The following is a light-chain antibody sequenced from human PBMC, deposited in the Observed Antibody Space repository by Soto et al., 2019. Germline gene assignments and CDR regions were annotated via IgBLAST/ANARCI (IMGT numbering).Light chain of an antibody. CDR3: AEWDGSLMGV. V-gene: IGLV1-44*01. CDR1: SSNIGSNY. CDR2: TNN. Sequence: QSVLTQPPSASGTPGQRVTISCSGSSSNIGSNYVNWYQQLPGTAPKLLIHTNNQRPSGVPDRFSGSKSGTSASLAISGLHSEDKADYYCAEWDGSLMGVFGKRTKVPGL. J-gene: IGLJ1*01.